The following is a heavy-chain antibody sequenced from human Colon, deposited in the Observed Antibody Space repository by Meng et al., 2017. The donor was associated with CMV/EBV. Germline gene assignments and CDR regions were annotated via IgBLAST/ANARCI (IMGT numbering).Heavy chain of an antibody. CDR3: ARDGYSTDFSGMDV. Sequence: SWAASGFTFSSHSMNWVRQAPGKGLEWVSYISSSSSTIYYADSVKGRFTISRDNAKNSLYLQMNSLRGEDTAVYYCARDGYSTDFSGMDVWGQGTTVTVSS. CDR2: ISSSSSTI. CDR1: GFTFSSHS. J-gene: IGHJ6*02. D-gene: IGHD5-12*01. V-gene: IGHV3-48*04.